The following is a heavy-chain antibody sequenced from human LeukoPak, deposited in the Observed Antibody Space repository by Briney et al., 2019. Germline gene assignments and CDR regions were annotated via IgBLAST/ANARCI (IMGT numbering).Heavy chain of an antibody. J-gene: IGHJ4*02. D-gene: IGHD2-2*01. CDR3: ARPQGYQLLDFEY. CDR1: GGSISSSSYY. CDR2: IYYSGST. Sequence: SETLSLTCTVSGGSISSSSYYWGWIRQPPGKGLEWIGSIYYSGSTYYNPSLKSRVTISVDTSKNQFSLKLSSVTAADTAVYYRARPQGYQLLDFEYWGQGTLVTVSS. V-gene: IGHV4-39*01.